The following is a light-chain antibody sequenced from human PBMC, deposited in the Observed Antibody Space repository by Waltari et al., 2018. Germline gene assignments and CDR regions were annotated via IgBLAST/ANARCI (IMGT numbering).Light chain of an antibody. CDR2: DVI. J-gene: IGLJ2*01. V-gene: IGLV2-11*01. Sequence: QSALTQPRSVSGSPGQSVTISCTGTSSDVGFYDYVSWYQQFPGQVPKLMIYDVIKRPSGVPDRFSGSKSGNTASLTIAGLQAEDEADYYGCAYAGSNTFMLFGGGTKLTVL. CDR3: CAYAGSNTFML. CDR1: SSDVGFYDY.